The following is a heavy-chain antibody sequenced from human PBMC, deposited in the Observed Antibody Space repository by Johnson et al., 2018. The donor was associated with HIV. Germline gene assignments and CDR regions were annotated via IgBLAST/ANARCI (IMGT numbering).Heavy chain of an antibody. CDR1: GFTFSSYA. V-gene: IGHV3-30*14. J-gene: IGHJ3*02. CDR2: ISYDGSNK. D-gene: IGHD6-13*01. CDR3: ARSEEWRGEGVYQI. Sequence: VESGGGVVQPGRSLRLSCAASGFTFSSYAMHWVRQAPGKGLEWVAVISYDGSNKYYADSVKGRFTISRDNSKNTLYLQMNSLRVEDTAVYYCARSEEWRGEGVYQIWGQGTMVTVSS.